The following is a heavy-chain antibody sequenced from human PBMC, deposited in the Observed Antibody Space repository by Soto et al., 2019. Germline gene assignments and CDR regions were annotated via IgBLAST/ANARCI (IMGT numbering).Heavy chain of an antibody. D-gene: IGHD2-2*01. CDR2: ISWNSGSI. J-gene: IGHJ4*02. CDR1: GFTFDDYA. V-gene: IGHV3-9*01. CDR3: AKDIGPVVVPAGGIDY. Sequence: VQLVESGGGLVQPGRSLRLSCAASGFTFDDYAMHWARQAPGKGLEWVSGISWNSGSIGYADSVKGRFTISRDNAKNSLYLQMNSVRAEDTALYYCAKDIGPVVVPAGGIDYWGQGTLVTVSS.